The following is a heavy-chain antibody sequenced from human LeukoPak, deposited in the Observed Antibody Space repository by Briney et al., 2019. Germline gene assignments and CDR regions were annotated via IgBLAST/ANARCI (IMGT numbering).Heavy chain of an antibody. V-gene: IGHV1-3*04. CDR2: INTGNGNT. J-gene: IGHJ4*02. CDR1: GYTFTTYA. CDR3: ARWGCNSISCLFDY. D-gene: IGHD3-3*02. Sequence: GASVKVSCKVSGYTFTTYAINWVRQAPGQRLEWMGWINTGNGNTKYSQKFQGRVTITRDTSASTAYMELSSLRSEDTAVYYCARWGCNSISCLFDYWGQGTLVTVSS.